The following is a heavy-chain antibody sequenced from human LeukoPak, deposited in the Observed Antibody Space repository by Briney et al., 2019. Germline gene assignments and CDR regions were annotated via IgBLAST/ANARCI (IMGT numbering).Heavy chain of an antibody. CDR1: GYTFTSYG. CDR2: ISAYNGNT. D-gene: IGHD3-22*01. Sequence: GASVKVSCKASGYTFTSYGISWVRQAPGQGLEGMGWISAYNGNTNYAQKLQGRVTMTTDTSTSTAYLELRSLRSDDTGVYYCARDYYGSSGYYSAAFGYWGQGTLVTVSS. V-gene: IGHV1-18*01. CDR3: ARDYYGSSGYYSAAFGY. J-gene: IGHJ4*02.